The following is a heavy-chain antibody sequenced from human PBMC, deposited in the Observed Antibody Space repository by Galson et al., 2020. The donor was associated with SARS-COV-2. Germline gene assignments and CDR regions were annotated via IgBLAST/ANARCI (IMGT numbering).Heavy chain of an antibody. J-gene: IGHJ4*02. CDR2: IRSTVYGGTT. CDR3: VRGGVEGEGYQFDL. D-gene: IGHD2-2*01. Sequence: GGSLRLSCGAAGFTFGDSAVSWFRQAPGKGLEWVGLIRSTVYGGTTDYAASVKDRFTISRLDSTSIAFLHMNSLKTEDTGIYYCVRGGVEGEGYQFDLWGQGILVTVSS. V-gene: IGHV3-49*03. CDR1: GFTFGDSA.